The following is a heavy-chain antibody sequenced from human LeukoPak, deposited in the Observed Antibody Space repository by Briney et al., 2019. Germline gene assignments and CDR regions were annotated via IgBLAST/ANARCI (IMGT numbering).Heavy chain of an antibody. CDR2: ISSSGSTI. Sequence: GGSLRLSFAASGFTFSDYYMSWIRQAPGKGLEWVSYISSSGSTIYYADSVKGRFTISRDNAKNSLYLQMNSLRAEDTAVYYCARVDNYYYGSGSYPSKDDYWGQGTLVTVSS. D-gene: IGHD3-10*01. J-gene: IGHJ4*02. CDR3: ARVDNYYYGSGSYPSKDDY. CDR1: GFTFSDYY. V-gene: IGHV3-11*01.